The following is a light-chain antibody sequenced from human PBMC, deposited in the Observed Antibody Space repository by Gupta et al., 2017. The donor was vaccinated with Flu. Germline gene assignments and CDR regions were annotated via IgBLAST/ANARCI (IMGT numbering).Light chain of an antibody. CDR3: QQRSKWPLT. V-gene: IGKV3-11*01. CDR2: AAS. CDR1: QSVGST. J-gene: IGKJ4*01. Sequence: IVLTQSPATLSLSPGERATLSCRASQSVGSTLAWFQQKPGQAPRLLIYAASNRATGIPARFSGSGSGTDFTLSISSLEPEDFAVYYCQQRSKWPLTFGGGTKVEVK.